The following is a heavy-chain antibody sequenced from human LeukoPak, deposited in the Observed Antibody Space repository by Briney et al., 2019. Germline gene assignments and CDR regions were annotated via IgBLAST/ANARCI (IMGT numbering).Heavy chain of an antibody. CDR1: GFTVGSYA. CDR3: AKDERGEYYDILTGYYPQTFDY. CDR2: ISTSGGST. V-gene: IGHV3-23*01. J-gene: IGHJ4*02. D-gene: IGHD3-9*01. Sequence: GGSLRLSCAASGFTVGSYAMSWVRQAPGKGLEWVSAISTSGGSTYYADSVRGRFTISRDISKNTLYSRMSSLRVEDTAVYYCAKDERGEYYDILTGYYPQTFDYWGQGTLVTVSS.